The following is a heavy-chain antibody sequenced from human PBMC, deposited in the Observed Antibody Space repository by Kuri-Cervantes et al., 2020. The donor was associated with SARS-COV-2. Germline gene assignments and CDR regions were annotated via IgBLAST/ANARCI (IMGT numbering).Heavy chain of an antibody. CDR3: ARVPRFCTNGVCYAFDI. CDR2: INHSGST. V-gene: IGHV4-38-2*02. D-gene: IGHD2-8*01. J-gene: IGHJ3*02. CDR1: GYSISSGYY. Sequence: GSLRLSCTVSGYSISSGYYWGWIRQPPGKGLEWIGEINHSGSTNYNPSLKSRVTISVDTSKNQFSLKLSSVTAADTAVYYCARVPRFCTNGVCYAFDIWGQGTMVTVSS.